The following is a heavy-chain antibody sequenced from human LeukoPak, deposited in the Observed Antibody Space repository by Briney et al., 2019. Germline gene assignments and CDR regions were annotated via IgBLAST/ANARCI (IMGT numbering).Heavy chain of an antibody. D-gene: IGHD6-13*01. CDR3: ARTYSSSPSWDFDY. CDR1: GFTFSDYY. CDR2: ISSSGSTI. V-gene: IGHV3-11*01. Sequence: GGSLRLSCAASGFTFSDYYMSWIRQAPGKGLEWFSYISSSGSTIYYADSVKGRFTISRDNAKNSLYLQMNSLRAEDTAVYYCARTYSSSPSWDFDYWGQGTLVTVSS. J-gene: IGHJ4*02.